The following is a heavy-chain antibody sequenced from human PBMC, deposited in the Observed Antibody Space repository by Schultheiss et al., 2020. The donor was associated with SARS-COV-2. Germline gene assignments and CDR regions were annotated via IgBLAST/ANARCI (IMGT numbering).Heavy chain of an antibody. Sequence: GGSLRLSCAASGFTFSSYAMSWVRQAPGKGLEWVSAISGSGGSTYYADSVKGRFTISRDNSKNTLYLQMNSLRAEDTAVYYCARPRAYSGGADMDVWGKGTTVTVSS. D-gene: IGHD2-21*01. CDR1: GFTFSSYA. CDR3: ARPRAYSGGADMDV. V-gene: IGHV3-23*01. CDR2: ISGSGGST. J-gene: IGHJ6*03.